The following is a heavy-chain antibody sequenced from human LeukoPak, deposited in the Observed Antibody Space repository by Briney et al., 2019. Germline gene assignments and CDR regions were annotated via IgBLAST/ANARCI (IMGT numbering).Heavy chain of an antibody. CDR2: ISGDGDST. D-gene: IGHD6-13*01. J-gene: IGHJ4*02. CDR3: ARSGYSSSWYSDY. V-gene: IGHV3-23*01. CDR1: GFTFSSNA. Sequence: GGSLRLSCAASGFTFSSNAMSWVRQAPGKGLEWVSAISGDGDSTFYADSVKGRFTISRDNSRNTLYLQMNSLRAEDTAVYYCARSGYSSSWYSDYWGQGTLVTVSS.